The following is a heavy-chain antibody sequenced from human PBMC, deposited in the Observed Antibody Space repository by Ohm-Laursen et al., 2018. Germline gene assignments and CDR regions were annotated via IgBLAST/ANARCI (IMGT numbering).Heavy chain of an antibody. CDR3: AREAKSYGYVFVY. Sequence: GSSVKVSCKASGGTFSSYAISWVRRATGQGLEWMGWMNPNGGNTGYAQKFQGRVTMTRNTSISTAYMELSSLRSEDTAVYYCAREAKSYGYVFVYWGQGTLVTVSS. V-gene: IGHV1-8*02. J-gene: IGHJ4*02. CDR2: MNPNGGNT. D-gene: IGHD5-18*01. CDR1: GGTFSSYA.